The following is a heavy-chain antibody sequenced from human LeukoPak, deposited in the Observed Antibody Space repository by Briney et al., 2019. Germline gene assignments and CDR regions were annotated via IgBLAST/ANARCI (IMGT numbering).Heavy chain of an antibody. CDR3: ARGRRVVPAAIGYYMDV. J-gene: IGHJ6*03. D-gene: IGHD2-2*01. Sequence: PSETLSLTCADYGGSFRGYYWSWIRPPPAKGLEWIGEINHSGSTNYNPSLKSRVPITVDTSKHQFSLKLSSVAAADTAVYYCARGRRVVPAAIGYYMDVWGKGTTVTVSS. V-gene: IGHV4-34*01. CDR1: GGSFRGYY. CDR2: INHSGST.